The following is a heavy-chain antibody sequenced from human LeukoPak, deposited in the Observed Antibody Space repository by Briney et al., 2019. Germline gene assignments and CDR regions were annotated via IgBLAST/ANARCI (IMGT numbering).Heavy chain of an antibody. Sequence: LEWMGWISAYNGNTNYAQKLQGRVTMTTDTSTSTAYMELRSLRSDDTAVYYCARASAGYDYWGQGTLVTVSS. CDR2: ISAYNGNT. D-gene: IGHD2-2*03. J-gene: IGHJ4*02. V-gene: IGHV1-18*01. CDR3: ARASAGYDY.